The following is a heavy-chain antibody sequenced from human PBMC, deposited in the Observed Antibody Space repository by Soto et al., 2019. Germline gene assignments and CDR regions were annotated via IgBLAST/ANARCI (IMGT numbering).Heavy chain of an antibody. CDR1: GYTFTSYD. Sequence: ASVKVSCKASGYTFTSYDIYWVRQATGQGLEWMGWMNPNTGNSGYAQKFQGRVTMTSDTSISTAHMELSSLRSEDTAVYYCARDPFGGYSGYGYFDYWGQGTLVTVSS. D-gene: IGHD5-12*01. V-gene: IGHV1-8*01. J-gene: IGHJ4*02. CDR3: ARDPFGGYSGYGYFDY. CDR2: MNPNTGNS.